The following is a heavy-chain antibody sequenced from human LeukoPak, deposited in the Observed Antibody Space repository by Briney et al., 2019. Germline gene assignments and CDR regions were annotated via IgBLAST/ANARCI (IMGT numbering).Heavy chain of an antibody. CDR1: GFTFSDYY. CDR3: ARGYDFWSGYPNMNWFDP. J-gene: IGHJ5*02. Sequence: PGGSLRLSCAAPGFTFSDYYMSWIRQAPGKGLEWVSYISSSGSTIYYADSVKGRFTISRDNAKNSLYLQMNSLRAEDTAVYYCARGYDFWSGYPNMNWFDPWGQGTLVTVSS. V-gene: IGHV3-11*04. CDR2: ISSSGSTI. D-gene: IGHD3-3*01.